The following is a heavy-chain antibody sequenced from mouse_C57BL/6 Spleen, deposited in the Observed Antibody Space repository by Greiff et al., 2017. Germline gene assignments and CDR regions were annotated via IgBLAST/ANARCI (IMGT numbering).Heavy chain of an antibody. CDR1: GFSSTSYG. V-gene: IGHV2-3*01. CDR2: IWGDGST. J-gene: IGHJ4*01. Sequence: VKLVESGPGLVAPSQSLSITCTVSGFSSTSYGVSWVRQPPGKGLEWLGVIWGDGSTNYHSALISRLRTSKDNSKSQVFLKLNSLQTDDTATYYCAKLDWAYAMDYWGQGTSVTVSS. D-gene: IGHD4-1*01. CDR3: AKLDWAYAMDY.